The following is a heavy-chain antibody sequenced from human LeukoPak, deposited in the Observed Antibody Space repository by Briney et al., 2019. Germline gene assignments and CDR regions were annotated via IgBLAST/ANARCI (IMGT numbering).Heavy chain of an antibody. Sequence: GGSLRLSCAASGFTLSSYDMHWVRQAAGKGLEWVSAIGTAGDTYYPGSVKGRFTISRENAKNSLYLQMNSLRAGDTAVYYCARAHFSSGWPLFDYWGQGTLVTVS. J-gene: IGHJ4*02. CDR2: IGTAGDT. V-gene: IGHV3-13*04. CDR3: ARAHFSSGWPLFDY. D-gene: IGHD6-19*01. CDR1: GFTLSSYD.